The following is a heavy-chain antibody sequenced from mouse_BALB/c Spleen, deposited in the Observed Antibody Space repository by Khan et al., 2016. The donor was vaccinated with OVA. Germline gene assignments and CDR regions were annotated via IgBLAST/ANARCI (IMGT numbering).Heavy chain of an antibody. CDR1: GYTFTSYT. D-gene: IGHD2-14*01. Sequence: VQLQESGAELTRPGASVKMSCKASGYTFTSYTMHWVKQRPGQGLEWIGYINPGSAYTNYNQMFKDKATLTADKSSSTAYMQLSSLTSEDSAVYYCAREGAYYRSDGWFAYWGQGTLVTVST. CDR2: INPGSAYT. CDR3: AREGAYYRSDGWFAY. J-gene: IGHJ3*01. V-gene: IGHV1-4*01.